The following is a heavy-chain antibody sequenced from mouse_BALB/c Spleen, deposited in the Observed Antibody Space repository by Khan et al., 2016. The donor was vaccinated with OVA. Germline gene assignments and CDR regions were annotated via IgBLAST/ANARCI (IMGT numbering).Heavy chain of an antibody. D-gene: IGHD6-2*01. V-gene: IGHV9-1*02. CDR1: GYTFTNYG. J-gene: IGHJ1*01. CDR2: INTYTREP. CDR3: ARISSYWYSDV. Sequence: QIQLVQSGPELKKPGETVKISCKASGYTFTNYGMNWVKQAPGKGLKWMGWINTYTREPTYADDLTGRFVFYLNTSASTAYLQISNLKNEDMTTYFSARISSYWYSDVWGAGTAVTVSS.